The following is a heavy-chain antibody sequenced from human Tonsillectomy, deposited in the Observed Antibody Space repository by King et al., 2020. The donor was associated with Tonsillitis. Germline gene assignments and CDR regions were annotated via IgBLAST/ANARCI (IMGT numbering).Heavy chain of an antibody. D-gene: IGHD4-11*01. J-gene: IGHJ4*02. Sequence: QVQLVESGGGVVQPGRSLRLSCLASGFTFSSYGMHWVRQAPGKGLEWVAVISKDGDIEYYADSVKGRFTISRDNSKNTMYLQMNSLRGDDTAVYYCAQDKPYMHSPCWGQGTQVTVSS. CDR3: AQDKPYMHSPC. CDR1: GFTFSSYG. CDR2: ISKDGDIE. V-gene: IGHV3-30*18.